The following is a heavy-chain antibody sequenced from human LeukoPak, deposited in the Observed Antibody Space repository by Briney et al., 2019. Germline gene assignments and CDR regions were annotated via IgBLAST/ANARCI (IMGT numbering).Heavy chain of an antibody. V-gene: IGHV3-66*02. J-gene: IGHJ4*02. CDR3: ARDSGDYYFDY. Sequence: GGSLRLSCAASGFTVSSNYMSWVRQAPGKGLEWVSVIYSGGSTYYADSVKGRFTISRDNSKNTLYLQMNSLRAEDTAVYYCARDSGDYYFDYWGQETLVTVSS. CDR1: GFTVSSNY. CDR2: IYSGGST. D-gene: IGHD4-17*01.